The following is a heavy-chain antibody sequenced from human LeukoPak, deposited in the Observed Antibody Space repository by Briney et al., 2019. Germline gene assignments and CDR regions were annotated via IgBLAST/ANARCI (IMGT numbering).Heavy chain of an antibody. V-gene: IGHV3-66*01. CDR3: ARDFNDFWSGYFPGDYYGMDV. CDR1: GFTFSSYW. D-gene: IGHD3-3*01. CDR2: IYSGGST. J-gene: IGHJ6*02. Sequence: PGGSLRLSCAASGFTFSSYWMSWVRQAPGKGLEWVSVIYSGGSTYYADSVKGRFTISRDNSKNTLYLQMNSLRAEDTAVYYCARDFNDFWSGYFPGDYYGMDVWGQGTTVTVSS.